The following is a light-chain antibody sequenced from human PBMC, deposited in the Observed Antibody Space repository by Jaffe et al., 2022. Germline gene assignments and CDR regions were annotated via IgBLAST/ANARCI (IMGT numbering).Light chain of an antibody. V-gene: IGLV2-8*01. Sequence: QSALTQPPSASGSPGQSVTISCTGTSSDVGGYKYVSWYQQHPGKAPKVMIYEVSKRPSGVPDRFSGSKSGNTASLTVSGLQAEDEADYYCSSYAGSNNYVVFGGGTKLTVL. CDR3: SSYAGSNNYVV. CDR2: EVS. J-gene: IGLJ2*01. CDR1: SSDVGGYKY.